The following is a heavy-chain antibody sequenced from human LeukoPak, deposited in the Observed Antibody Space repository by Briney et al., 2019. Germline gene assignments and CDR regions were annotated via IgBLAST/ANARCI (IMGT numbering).Heavy chain of an antibody. CDR3: ATGFFPFYYYYMDV. CDR2: IYHSGST. D-gene: IGHD3-3*01. V-gene: IGHV4-38-2*01. J-gene: IGHJ6*03. CDR1: GYSISSGYY. Sequence: SETLSLTCAVSGYSISSGYYWGWIRQPPGKGLEWIGSIYHSGSTYYNPSLKSRVTISVDTSKNQFPLKLSSVTAADTAVYYCATGFFPFYYYYMDVWGKGTTVTVSS.